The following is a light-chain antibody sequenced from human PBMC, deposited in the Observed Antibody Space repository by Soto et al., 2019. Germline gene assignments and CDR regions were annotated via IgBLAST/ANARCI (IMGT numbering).Light chain of an antibody. CDR2: GNN. V-gene: IGLV1-40*01. Sequence: QSVLTQPPSVSGAPGQRVIISCTGSSSNIGAGYDVHWYQQLPGTAPKLLIYGNNNRPSGVPGRFSGSKSGTSASLAITGLQAEDEADYYCQSYDSSLSGYVFGAGTKLTVL. CDR1: SSNIGAGYD. J-gene: IGLJ1*01. CDR3: QSYDSSLSGYV.